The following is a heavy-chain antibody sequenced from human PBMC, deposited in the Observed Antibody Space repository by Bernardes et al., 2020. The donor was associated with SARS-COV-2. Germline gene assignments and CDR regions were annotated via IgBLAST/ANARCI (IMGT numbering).Heavy chain of an antibody. CDR2: IDDSGST. CDR1: GGSFSGYY. Sequence: ETLSLTCAVYGGSFSGYYWNWIRQPPGKGLEWIGEIDDSGSTKYNPSLKSRVAISVDTSKNQFSLKLSSVTAADTAVYYCARGSGRFLEWLSRGGWFDPWGQGTLVTVSS. D-gene: IGHD3-3*01. V-gene: IGHV4-34*01. J-gene: IGHJ5*02. CDR3: ARGSGRFLEWLSRGGWFDP.